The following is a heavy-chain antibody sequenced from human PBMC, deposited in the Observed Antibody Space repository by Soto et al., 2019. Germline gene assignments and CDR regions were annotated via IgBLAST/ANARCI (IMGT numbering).Heavy chain of an antibody. J-gene: IGHJ5*02. D-gene: IGHD6-13*01. CDR2: ISGSGDKT. Sequence: PGGSLRLSCAASGVSFSNFAMSWVRQAPGTGLEWVSSISGSGDKTYYLDSVKGRFTISRDNSKNTLYLHMNSLGAEDTAVYFCAKDYASTWYWYFDPWGQGTLVTVSS. CDR1: GVSFSNFA. V-gene: IGHV3-23*01. CDR3: AKDYASTWYWYFDP.